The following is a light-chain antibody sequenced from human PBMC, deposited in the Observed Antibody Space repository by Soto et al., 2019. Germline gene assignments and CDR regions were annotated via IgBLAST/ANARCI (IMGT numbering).Light chain of an antibody. Sequence: QSVLTQPPSAYGTPGQRVTSSCSGSSSNIGSNTVNWYQQLPGTAPKLLIYRNNQRPSGVPDRFSGSKSGTSASLAISGLQSEDEADYYCAAWDYSLNGWVFGGGTKLTVL. J-gene: IGLJ3*02. CDR1: SSNIGSNT. CDR3: AAWDYSLNGWV. V-gene: IGLV1-44*01. CDR2: RNN.